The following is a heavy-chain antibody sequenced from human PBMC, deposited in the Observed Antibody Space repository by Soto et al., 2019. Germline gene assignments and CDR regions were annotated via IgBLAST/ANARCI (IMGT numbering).Heavy chain of an antibody. CDR3: ARDGPDTFYGDYEQGWFDT. CDR1: GASLSLLY. D-gene: IGHD4-17*01. Sequence: SETLSLTCTVSGASLSLLYWSWVRQSPGKGLEWIGYIYYNGSATYNPSFRSRVTIAIDTSKSQFSLRLTSVTAADTAVYYCARDGPDTFYGDYEQGWFDTWGQGTLV. J-gene: IGHJ5*02. CDR2: IYYNGSA. V-gene: IGHV4-59*01.